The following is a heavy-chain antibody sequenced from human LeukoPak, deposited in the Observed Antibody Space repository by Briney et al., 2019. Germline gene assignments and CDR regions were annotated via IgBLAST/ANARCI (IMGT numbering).Heavy chain of an antibody. CDR3: ARDRSPFDY. J-gene: IGHJ4*02. V-gene: IGHV1-2*02. CDR2: LNPNSGAT. CDR1: GYTFTAYY. Sequence: ASVKVSCKASGYTFTAYYMHWVRQAPGHGLEWMGWLNPNSGATEYAQKFQDRVTITRDTSISTAYMELSRLISDDTAVYYCARDRSPFDYWGQGTLVTVSS.